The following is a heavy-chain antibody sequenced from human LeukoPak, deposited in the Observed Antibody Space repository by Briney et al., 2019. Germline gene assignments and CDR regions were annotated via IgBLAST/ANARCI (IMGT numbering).Heavy chain of an antibody. D-gene: IGHD3-10*02. V-gene: IGHV3-21*01. CDR1: GFTFSNYN. J-gene: IGHJ4*02. Sequence: GGSLRLSCADSGFTFSNYNMNWVRQAPGKAMEWVSAISGSGGSTYYADSVKGRFTISRDNAKNSLFLKTDTLRGDDTGIYYCARDPNVLGITPYYFDFWGQGTLVTVSS. CDR2: ISGSGGST. CDR3: ARDPNVLGITPYYFDF.